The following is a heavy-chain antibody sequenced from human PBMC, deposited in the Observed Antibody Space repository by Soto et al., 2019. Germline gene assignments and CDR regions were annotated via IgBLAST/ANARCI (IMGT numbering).Heavy chain of an antibody. Sequence: XSVKVSCRASGYPFTTYDFIWVRQASGQGLEWMGWMNPSNGNTGYAQKFQGRVTMTRNTSISTVYMELSGLRPDDTAVYYCARRKERSGPHYFDYWGQGTRVTVSS. CDR3: ARRKERSGPHYFDY. D-gene: IGHD6-25*01. V-gene: IGHV1-8*02. CDR2: MNPSNGNT. CDR1: GYPFTTYD. J-gene: IGHJ4*02.